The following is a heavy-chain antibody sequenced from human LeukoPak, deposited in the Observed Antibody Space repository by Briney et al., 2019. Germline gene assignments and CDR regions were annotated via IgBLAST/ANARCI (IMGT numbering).Heavy chain of an antibody. Sequence: GASVKVSCKASGGTFSSYAISWVRQAPGQGLEWMGRIIPIFGIANYAQKFQGRVTITADKSTGTAYMELSSLRSEDTAVYYCAREVRAAAGHNWFDPWGQGTLVTVSS. CDR1: GGTFSSYA. CDR2: IIPIFGIA. V-gene: IGHV1-69*04. D-gene: IGHD6-13*01. J-gene: IGHJ5*02. CDR3: AREVRAAAGHNWFDP.